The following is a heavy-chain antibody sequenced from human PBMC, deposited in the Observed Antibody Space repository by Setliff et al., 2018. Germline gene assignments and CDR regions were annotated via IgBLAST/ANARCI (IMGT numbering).Heavy chain of an antibody. CDR1: GGSISTYH. CDR2: INYSGST. D-gene: IGHD3-10*01. V-gene: IGHV4-59*08. Sequence: SETLSLTCSVSGGSISTYHWSWIRQPPEKGLEWIGYINYSGSTDYNPSLKSRVTIPVATSKNQLSLKLSSVTAADTAVYYCAKVPITKVYFYMDVWGKGTTVTVSS. CDR3: AKVPITKVYFYMDV. J-gene: IGHJ6*03.